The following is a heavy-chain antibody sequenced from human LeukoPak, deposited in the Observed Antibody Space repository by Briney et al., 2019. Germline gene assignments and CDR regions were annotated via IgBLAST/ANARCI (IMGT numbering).Heavy chain of an antibody. CDR2: IWYDGSNK. CDR3: ARDPGGIAVAGNAGYYFDY. V-gene: IGHV3-33*01. CDR1: GFTFSSYG. J-gene: IGHJ4*02. D-gene: IGHD6-19*01. Sequence: GGSLRLSCAASGFTFSSYGMHWVCQAPGKGLEWVAVIWYDGSNKYYADSVKGRFTISRDNSKNTLYLRMNSLRAEDTAVYYCARDPGGIAVAGNAGYYFDYWGQGTLVTVSS.